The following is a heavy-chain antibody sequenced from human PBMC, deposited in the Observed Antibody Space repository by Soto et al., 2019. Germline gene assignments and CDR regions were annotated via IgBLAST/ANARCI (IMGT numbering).Heavy chain of an antibody. J-gene: IGHJ4*02. CDR1: GGSISSGGYY. Sequence: VXXQESGPGLVKPSQTLSLTCTVSGGSISSGGYYWSWIRQHPGKGLEWIGYIHYSGSTYYNPTLKGRFTRSVDTSKNQFSPKLSPVPAAGPAVYSCASAGRLRWAYYFDSWGQGTLVTVSS. CDR2: IHYSGST. CDR3: ASAGRLRWAYYFDS. D-gene: IGHD4-17*01. V-gene: IGHV4-31*03.